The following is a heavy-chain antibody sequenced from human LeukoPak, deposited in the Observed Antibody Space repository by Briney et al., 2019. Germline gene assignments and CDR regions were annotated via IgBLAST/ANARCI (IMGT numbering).Heavy chain of an antibody. Sequence: GGSLRLSCAASGFTFDDYAMHWVRQAPGKGLEWVSGISWNSGSIGYADSVKGRFTISRDNAKNSLYLQMNSLRAEDTALYYCAKDIDSSSWYYFDYWGQGTLVTVSS. V-gene: IGHV3-9*01. J-gene: IGHJ4*02. D-gene: IGHD6-13*01. CDR1: GFTFDDYA. CDR2: ISWNSGSI. CDR3: AKDIDSSSWYYFDY.